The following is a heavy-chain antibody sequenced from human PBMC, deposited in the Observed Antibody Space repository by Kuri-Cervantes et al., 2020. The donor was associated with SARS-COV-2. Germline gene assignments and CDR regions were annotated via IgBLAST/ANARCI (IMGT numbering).Heavy chain of an antibody. Sequence: GGSLRLSCAASGFTFSSYWTSWVRQAPGKGLEWVANIKQDGSEKYYVDSVKGRFTISRDNAKNSLYLQMNSLRAEDTAVYYCASPIYCSSTSCYLGRSHDAFDIWGQGTMVTVSS. J-gene: IGHJ3*02. CDR1: GFTFSSYW. CDR3: ASPIYCSSTSCYLGRSHDAFDI. V-gene: IGHV3-7*01. CDR2: IKQDGSEK. D-gene: IGHD2-2*01.